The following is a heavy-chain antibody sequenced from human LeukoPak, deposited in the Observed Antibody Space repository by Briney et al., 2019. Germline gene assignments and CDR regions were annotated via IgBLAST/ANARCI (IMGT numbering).Heavy chain of an antibody. CDR1: GGTFNRCA. CDR2: IIPIFGTT. J-gene: IGHJ4*02. Sequence: SVKVSCKASGGTFNRCAVSWVRQAPGQGLEWMGGIIPIFGTTNYAQKFQGRVTITTDESTSTAYMELSSLRSEDTAVYYCARSMWGHSDWLLCEWGQATLVTVSS. CDR3: ARSMWGHSDWLLCE. V-gene: IGHV1-69*05. D-gene: IGHD3-9*01.